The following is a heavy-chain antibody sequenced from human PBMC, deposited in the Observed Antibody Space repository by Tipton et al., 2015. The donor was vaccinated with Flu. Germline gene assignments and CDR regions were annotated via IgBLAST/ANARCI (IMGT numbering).Heavy chain of an antibody. V-gene: IGHV1-2*02. CDR1: GYTFTGYY. CDR3: ARKKGYCTNGVCSNWFDP. D-gene: IGHD2-8*01. CDR2: INPNSGGT. J-gene: IGHJ5*02. Sequence: QSGAEVKKPGASVKVSCKASGYTFTGYYMHWVRQAPGQGLEWMGWINPNSGGTNYAQKFQGRVTMTRDTSISTAYMELSRLRSDDTAVYYCARKKGYCTNGVCSNWFDPWGQGTLVTVSS.